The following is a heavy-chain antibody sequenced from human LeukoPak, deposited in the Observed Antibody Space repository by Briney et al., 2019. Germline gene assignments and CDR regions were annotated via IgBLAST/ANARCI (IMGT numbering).Heavy chain of an antibody. CDR3: ARAIVVVVAANDWALDY. V-gene: IGHV3-30*04. CDR1: GFTFSSYA. CDR2: ISYDGSNK. Sequence: GGSLRLSCATSGFTFSSYAMHWVRQAPGKGLEWVAVISYDGSNKYYADSVKGRFTISRDNSKNTLYLQMNSLRAEDTAVYYCARAIVVVVAANDWALDYWGQGTLVTLSS. J-gene: IGHJ4*02. D-gene: IGHD2-15*01.